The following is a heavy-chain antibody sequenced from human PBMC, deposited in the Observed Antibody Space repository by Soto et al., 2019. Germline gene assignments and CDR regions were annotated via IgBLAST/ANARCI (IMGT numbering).Heavy chain of an antibody. CDR3: AHSIRYFDWLHRYFDY. CDR2: IYWDDDK. V-gene: IGHV2-5*02. CDR1: GFSLSTSGVG. D-gene: IGHD3-9*01. J-gene: IGHJ4*02. Sequence: QITLKESGPTLVKPTQTLTLTCTFSGFSLSTSGVGVGWIRQPPGKALEWLALIYWDDDKRYSPSLKSRLTITKDTSKNQVVLTMTNMDTVDTATYYCAHSIRYFDWLHRYFDYWGQGTLVTVSS.